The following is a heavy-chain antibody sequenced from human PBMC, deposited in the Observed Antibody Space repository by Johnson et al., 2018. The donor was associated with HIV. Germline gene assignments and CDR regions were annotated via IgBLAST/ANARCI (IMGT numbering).Heavy chain of an antibody. D-gene: IGHD2-15*01. CDR2: ISSSGSII. CDR3: ARSKECSGGSCPDGVDI. J-gene: IGHJ3*02. V-gene: IGHV3-11*04. Sequence: QMLLVESGGGFVKPGGSLRLSCVASGFTFSDYYMSWIRQAPGKGLEWVSYISSSGSIIYSADSMQGRFTNSRDNAKNSLYLQMNSLRAEDTALYYCARSKECSGGSCPDGVDIWGQGTMVIVSS. CDR1: GFTFSDYY.